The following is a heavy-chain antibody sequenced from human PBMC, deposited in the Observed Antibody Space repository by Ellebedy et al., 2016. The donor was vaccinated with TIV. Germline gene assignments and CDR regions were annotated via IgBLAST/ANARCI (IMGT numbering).Heavy chain of an antibody. D-gene: IGHD2-21*01. V-gene: IGHV1-69*04. CDR1: GGALINFG. J-gene: IGHJ5*02. CDR3: ARDIVMKGSKRLDP. CDR2: ILPTVGIA. Sequence: AASVKVSCKASGGALINFGFAWVRQAPGQGLEWMGRILPTVGIANYAQKFQGRVTITADTSANTAYMELSSLRSDDTAVYSCARDIVMKGSKRLDPWGQGTLVTVSS.